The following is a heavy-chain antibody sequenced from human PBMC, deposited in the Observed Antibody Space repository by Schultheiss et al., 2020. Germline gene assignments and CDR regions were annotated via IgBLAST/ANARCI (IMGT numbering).Heavy chain of an antibody. V-gene: IGHV3-23*01. CDR2: ISGSGAIT. CDR3: ARADFWSGYPNWFDP. J-gene: IGHJ5*02. D-gene: IGHD3-3*01. Sequence: GGSLRLSCGVSGFTFSTYAMSWVRQTPGKGLEWVSTISGSGAITYYADSVKGRFTISRDNSKNTLYLQMNSLRAEDTAVYYCARADFWSGYPNWFDPWGQGTLVTVSS. CDR1: GFTFSTYA.